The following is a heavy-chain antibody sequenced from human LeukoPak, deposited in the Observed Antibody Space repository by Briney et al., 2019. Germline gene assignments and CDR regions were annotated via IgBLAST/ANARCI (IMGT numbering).Heavy chain of an antibody. CDR3: ARGPITARLWAEDYYYYYMDV. D-gene: IGHD6-6*01. J-gene: IGHJ6*03. CDR2: INSDGSST. CDR1: GFTFSSYW. Sequence: PGGSLRLSCAASGFTFSSYWMHWVRQAPGKGLVWVSRINSDGSSTSYADSVKGRFTISRDNAKNTLYLQMNSLRAEDTAVYYCARGPITARLWAEDYYYYYMDVWGKGTTVTVSS. V-gene: IGHV3-74*01.